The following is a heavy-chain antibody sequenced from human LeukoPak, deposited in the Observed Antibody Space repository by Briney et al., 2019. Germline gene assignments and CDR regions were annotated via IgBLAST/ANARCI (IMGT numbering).Heavy chain of an antibody. CDR1: GGSLSSSSYY. CDR2: IYYSGST. V-gene: IGHV4-39*01. D-gene: IGHD3-22*01. CDR3: ARILTAMINPFDI. Sequence: PSETLSLTCTVPGGSLSSSSYYWGWIRQPPGKGLEWIGSIYYSGSTYYNPSLKSRVTISVDMSKNQFSLKLSSVTAADTAVYYCARILTAMINPFDIWGQGTMVTVSS. J-gene: IGHJ3*02.